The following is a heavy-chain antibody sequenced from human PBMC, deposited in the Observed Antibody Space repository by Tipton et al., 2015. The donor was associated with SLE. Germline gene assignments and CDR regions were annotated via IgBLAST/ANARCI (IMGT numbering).Heavy chain of an antibody. CDR2: INHSGST. D-gene: IGHD3-3*01. CDR3: ARDLAIFGVVPFNYMDI. V-gene: IGHV4-34*01. Sequence: TLSLTCTVSGGSISSYYWSWIRQPPGKGLEWIGEINHSGSTNYNPSLKSRVTISVDTSKNQVSLKLNSVTAADTAVYYCARDLAIFGVVPFNYMDIWGKGTTVTVSS. J-gene: IGHJ6*03. CDR1: GGSISSYY.